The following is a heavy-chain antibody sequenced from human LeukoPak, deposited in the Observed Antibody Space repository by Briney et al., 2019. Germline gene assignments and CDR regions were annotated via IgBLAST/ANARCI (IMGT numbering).Heavy chain of an antibody. V-gene: IGHV3-23*01. CDR1: GFTFSSYG. CDR3: AKDGSNHDYYYYYMDV. Sequence: GGSLRLSCAASGFTFSSYGMSWVRQAPGKGLEWVSAISGSGGSTYYADSVKGRFTISRDNSKNTLYLQMNSLRAEDTAVYYCAKDGSNHDYYYYYMDVWGKGTTVTVSS. D-gene: IGHD4-11*01. CDR2: ISGSGGST. J-gene: IGHJ6*03.